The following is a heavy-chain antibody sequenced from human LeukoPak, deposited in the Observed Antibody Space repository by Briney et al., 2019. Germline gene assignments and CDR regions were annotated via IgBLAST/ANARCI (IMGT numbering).Heavy chain of an antibody. CDR1: GYSITSGYF. CDR2: IYHSGST. Sequence: SETLSLTCSVSGYSITSGYFWGWIRQPPGKGLEWIGSIYHSGSTNYNPSLKSRVTISVDKSKNQFSLKLSSVTAADTAVYYCARVIDIWGQGTMVTVSS. CDR3: ARVIDI. V-gene: IGHV4-38-2*02. J-gene: IGHJ3*02.